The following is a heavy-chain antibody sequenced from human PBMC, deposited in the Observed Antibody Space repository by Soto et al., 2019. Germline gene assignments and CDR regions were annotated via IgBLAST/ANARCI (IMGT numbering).Heavy chain of an antibody. CDR1: GFTFSSYA. Sequence: EVQLLEAGGGLVQPGGSLRLSCAASGFTFSSYAMSWVRQAPGKGLGWVSAISGSGGSTYYADSVKGRFPISRDKSKNPLYLQMNSLRAEDTAVYYCAKGMVRGVLDYWGQGTLVTVSS. J-gene: IGHJ4*02. D-gene: IGHD3-10*01. V-gene: IGHV3-23*01. CDR3: AKGMVRGVLDY. CDR2: ISGSGGST.